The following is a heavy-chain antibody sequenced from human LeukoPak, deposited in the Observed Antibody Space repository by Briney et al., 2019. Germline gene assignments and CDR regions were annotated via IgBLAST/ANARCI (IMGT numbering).Heavy chain of an antibody. D-gene: IGHD3-16*01. CDR3: ARDTSEGDYAWWFDP. V-gene: IGHV1-8*02. Sequence: GASVKVSCKASGYTFTGYYMHWVRQATGQGLEWMGWMNPNSGNTGYAQKFQGRLTLTRDLSTSTDYMELSSLRSDDTAVYFCARDTSEGDYAWWFDPWGQGTLVTVAS. J-gene: IGHJ5*02. CDR1: GYTFTGYY. CDR2: MNPNSGNT.